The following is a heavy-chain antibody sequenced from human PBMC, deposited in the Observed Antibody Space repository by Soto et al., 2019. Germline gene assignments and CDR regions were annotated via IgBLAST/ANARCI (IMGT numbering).Heavy chain of an antibody. CDR2: ISAYNANA. CDR1: GYTFRNFG. J-gene: IGHJ4*02. V-gene: IGHV1-18*01. Sequence: QIQLLQSGAEVKKPGASVKVTCKASGYTFRNFGISWVRQAPGQGLEWMGWISAYNANANYAQKFQRRITTTADTSTSTAYMELRSLRSDDTAVYYCARENSYFDYWGQGTLVTVSS. CDR3: ARENSYFDY.